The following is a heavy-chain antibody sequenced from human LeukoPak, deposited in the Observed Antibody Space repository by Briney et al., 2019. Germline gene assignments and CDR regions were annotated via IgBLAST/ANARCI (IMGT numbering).Heavy chain of an antibody. Sequence: PSETLSLTCAVYGGSFSGYYWSWIRQPPGKGLEWIGEINHSGSTNYNPSLKSRVTISVDTSKNQFSLKLSSVTAADTAVYYCARLGYYYGSGSYYGAFDIWGRGTMVTVSS. V-gene: IGHV4-34*01. CDR1: GGSFSGYY. CDR3: ARLGYYYGSGSYYGAFDI. D-gene: IGHD3-10*01. CDR2: INHSGST. J-gene: IGHJ3*02.